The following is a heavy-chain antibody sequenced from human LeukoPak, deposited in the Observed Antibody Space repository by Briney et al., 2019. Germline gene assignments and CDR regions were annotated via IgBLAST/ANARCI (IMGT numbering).Heavy chain of an antibody. V-gene: IGHV3-23*01. Sequence: GGSLRLSCVASGFTFTNYAMSWVRQAPGKGLEWVSAISGSGGSTYYADSVKGRFIISRDNSKNTLYLQMSSLRVDDTAIYYCAKSGASPLYHMDVWGRGATVTVSS. D-gene: IGHD1-26*01. J-gene: IGHJ6*03. CDR1: GFTFTNYA. CDR2: ISGSGGST. CDR3: AKSGASPLYHMDV.